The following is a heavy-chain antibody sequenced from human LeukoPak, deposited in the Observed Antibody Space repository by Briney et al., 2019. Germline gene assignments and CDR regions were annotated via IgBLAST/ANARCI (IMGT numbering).Heavy chain of an antibody. CDR3: AKESRTIAVACADY. D-gene: IGHD6-19*01. CDR2: ISGGGGTT. V-gene: IGHV3-23*01. Sequence: GGSLRLSCAASGFTFSSYAMSWVRQAPGKGLEWVTVISGGGGTTYYADSVMGRFTISRDNSKNMLYLQMSSLRAEDTAVYYCAKESRTIAVACADYWGQGTLVTVSS. J-gene: IGHJ4*02. CDR1: GFTFSSYA.